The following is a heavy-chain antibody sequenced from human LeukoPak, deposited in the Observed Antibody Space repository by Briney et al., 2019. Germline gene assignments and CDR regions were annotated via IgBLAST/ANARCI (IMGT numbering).Heavy chain of an antibody. Sequence: GGSLRLSCAASGFTFSSYSMNWVRQAPGKGLEWVSSISSSSSYIYYADSVKGRFTISRDNAKNSLYLQMNSLRAEDTAVYYCAGPAGWNVDAFDIWGQGTMVTVSS. D-gene: IGHD1-1*01. V-gene: IGHV3-21*01. CDR1: GFTFSSYS. J-gene: IGHJ3*02. CDR2: ISSSSSYI. CDR3: AGPAGWNVDAFDI.